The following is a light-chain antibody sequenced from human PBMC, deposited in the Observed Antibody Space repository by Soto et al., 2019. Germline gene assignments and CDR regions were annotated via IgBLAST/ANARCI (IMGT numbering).Light chain of an antibody. CDR3: QSYDSSLSGYV. V-gene: IGLV1-40*01. CDR2: GIS. J-gene: IGLJ1*01. Sequence: QSVLTQPPSVSGAPGQRVTISCTGSSSNIGAGYDVHWYQHLPGTAPKLLIYGISNRPSGVPDRFSGSKSGTSASLTITGLQAEDEADYYCQSYDSSLSGYVFGTGTKVTVL. CDR1: SSNIGAGYD.